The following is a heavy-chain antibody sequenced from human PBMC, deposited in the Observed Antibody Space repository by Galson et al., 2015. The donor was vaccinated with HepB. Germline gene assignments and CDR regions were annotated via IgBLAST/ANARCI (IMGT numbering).Heavy chain of an antibody. CDR1: GYTFTSYG. J-gene: IGHJ6*02. V-gene: IGHV1-18*04. D-gene: IGHD6-13*01. CDR2: ISAYNGNT. Sequence: SVKVSCKASGYTFTSYGISWVRQAPGQGLEWMGWISAYNGNTNYAQKLQGRVTMATDTSTSTAYMELRSLRSDDTAVYYCARHRAPPFLPGIAAAGTNFGYYGMDVWGQGTTVTVSS. CDR3: ARHRAPPFLPGIAAAGTNFGYYGMDV.